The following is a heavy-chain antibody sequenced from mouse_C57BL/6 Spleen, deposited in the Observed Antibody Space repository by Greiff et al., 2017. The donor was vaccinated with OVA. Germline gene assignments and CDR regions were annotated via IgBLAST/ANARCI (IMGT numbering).Heavy chain of an antibody. CDR1: GYTFTSYW. D-gene: IGHD1-1*01. V-gene: IGHV1-69*01. CDR2: IDPSDSYT. CDR3: ARRYLNYYAMDY. J-gene: IGHJ4*01. Sequence: QVQLQQSGAELVMPGASVKLSCKASGYTFTSYWMHWVKQRPGQGLEWIGEIDPSDSYTNYNQKFKGKSALTVDKSSSTAYMQLSSLTSEDSAVYYCARRYLNYYAMDYWGQGTSVTVSS.